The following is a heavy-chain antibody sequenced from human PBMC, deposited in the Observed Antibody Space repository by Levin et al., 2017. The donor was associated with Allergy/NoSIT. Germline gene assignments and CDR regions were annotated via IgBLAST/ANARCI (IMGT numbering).Heavy chain of an antibody. V-gene: IGHV3-33*01. CDR2: IWYDGSKK. CDR3: ARQEPAAKRDWFDP. J-gene: IGHJ5*02. D-gene: IGHD2-2*01. CDR1: GFPFSSYG. Sequence: LSLPCAASGFPFSSYGMHWVRQAPGKGLEWVAVIWYDGSKKYYADSVKGRLTISRDNSKNTMFLQMNSLRAEDTAVYYCARQEPAAKRDWFDPWGQGTLVTVSS.